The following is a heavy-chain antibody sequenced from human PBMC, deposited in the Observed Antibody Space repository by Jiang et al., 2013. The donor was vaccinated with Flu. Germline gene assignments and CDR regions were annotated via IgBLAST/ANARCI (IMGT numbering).Heavy chain of an antibody. CDR1: YTFTSYG. Sequence: YTFTSYGISWVRQAPGQGLEWMGWISAYNGNTNYAQKLQGRVTMTTDTSTSTAYMELRSLRSDDTAVYYCAREGGSYSIRDAFDIWGQGTMVTISS. J-gene: IGHJ3*02. V-gene: IGHV1-18*01. CDR3: AREGGSYSIRDAFDI. CDR2: ISAYNGNT. D-gene: IGHD1-26*01.